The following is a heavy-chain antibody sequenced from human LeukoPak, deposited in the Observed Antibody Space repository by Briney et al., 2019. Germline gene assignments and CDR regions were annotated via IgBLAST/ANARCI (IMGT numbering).Heavy chain of an antibody. V-gene: IGHV3-21*01. J-gene: IGHJ3*02. CDR3: ARDLRYCSSASCSENGAFDI. CDR2: ITRQSTYI. Sequence: PGGSLRLSCAVSGFTFSSSSLNWVRQAPGKGLEWVSSITRQSTYIYYADSMKGRFTISRDSAKNSLFLQMNSLRAEDTAVYYCARDLRYCSSASCSENGAFDIWGQGTMVTVSS. D-gene: IGHD2-2*01. CDR1: GFTFSSSS.